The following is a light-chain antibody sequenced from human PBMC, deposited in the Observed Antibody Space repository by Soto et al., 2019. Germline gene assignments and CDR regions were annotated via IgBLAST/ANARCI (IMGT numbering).Light chain of an antibody. J-gene: IGKJ2*01. CDR2: GAS. Sequence: DIVLTQSPGTLSLSPGERATLSCRASQSVSSSYLAWYQQKPGQAPRLLIYGASSRATGIPDRFSGSGSGTDSTLTISRMEPADSSVSYCQQYGSSPPYTFGQGTKLEIK. CDR1: QSVSSSY. CDR3: QQYGSSPPYT. V-gene: IGKV3-20*01.